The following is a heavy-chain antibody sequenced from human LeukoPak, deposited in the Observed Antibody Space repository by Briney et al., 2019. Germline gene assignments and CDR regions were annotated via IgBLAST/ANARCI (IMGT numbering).Heavy chain of an antibody. CDR3: ARHSNYASGSSAKGLFDY. CDR2: VYYTGTT. D-gene: IGHD3-10*01. CDR1: GASIRISNYY. J-gene: IGHJ4*02. Sequence: SETLSLTCTVSGASIRISNYYWDWIRQPPGKGLEWIGGVYYTGTTYYNPSLKSRVTIFVGTSKNQFSLHLSSVTAADTAVYYCARHSNYASGSSAKGLFDYWGQGTLVTVSS. V-gene: IGHV4-39*01.